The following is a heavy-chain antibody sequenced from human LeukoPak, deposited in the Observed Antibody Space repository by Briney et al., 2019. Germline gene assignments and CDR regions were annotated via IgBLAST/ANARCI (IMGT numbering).Heavy chain of an antibody. V-gene: IGHV4-34*01. J-gene: IGHJ5*02. CDR2: INHSGST. Sequence: SETLSLTCAVYGVSFSGYYWSWLRQPPGKGLEWIGEINHSGSTNYNPSLKSRVTISVDTSKNQFSLKLSSVTAADTAVYYCARGVPYYYDSSGYYNKGDWFDPWGQGTLVTVSS. CDR1: GVSFSGYY. CDR3: ARGVPYYYDSSGYYNKGDWFDP. D-gene: IGHD3-22*01.